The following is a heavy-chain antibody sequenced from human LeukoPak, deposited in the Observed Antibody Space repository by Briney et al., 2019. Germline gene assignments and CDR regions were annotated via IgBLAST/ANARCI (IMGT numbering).Heavy chain of an antibody. V-gene: IGHV4-59*12. CDR2: IYYSGST. CDR1: GGSISSYY. J-gene: IGHJ3*02. Sequence: RPSETLSLTCTVSGGSISSYYWSWIRQPPGKGLEWIGYIYYSGSTNYNPSLKSRVTISVDTSKNQFSLKLSSVIAADTAVYYCARGFYYDSSGYYYGPVGATDAFDIWGQGTMVTVSS. CDR3: ARGFYYDSSGYYYGPVGATDAFDI. D-gene: IGHD3-22*01.